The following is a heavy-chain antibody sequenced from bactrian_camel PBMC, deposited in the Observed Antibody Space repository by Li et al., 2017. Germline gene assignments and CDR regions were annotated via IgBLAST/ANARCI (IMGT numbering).Heavy chain of an antibody. CDR2: INPSPSTA. J-gene: IGHJ4*01. Sequence: DVQLVESGGGLVQPGGSLRLSCVASGFTFSNYAMSWVRQTPGKGLEWVSTINPSPSTAYYADSLKGRFTVSRDNAKNTVYLQMNNLKPEDTAVYYCVRGGLSRGGSWPDWGQGTQVTVS. V-gene: IGHV3S40*01. D-gene: IGHD6*01. CDR3: VRGGLSRGGSWPD. CDR1: GFTFSNYA.